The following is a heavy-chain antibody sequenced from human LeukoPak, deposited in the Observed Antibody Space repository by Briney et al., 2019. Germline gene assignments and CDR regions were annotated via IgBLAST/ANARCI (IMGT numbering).Heavy chain of an antibody. Sequence: PSETLSLTCAVYGGSFSDYYWTWIRQPPGKGLEWIGEINHSGSTNYDPSLKSRVTISVDTSKNQFSLKLSSVTAADSAVYYCARRGPLGGILGFGYVPGSGGQGTLVTVSS. D-gene: IGHD3-10*01. V-gene: IGHV4-34*01. CDR2: INHSGST. CDR1: GGSFSDYY. CDR3: ARRGPLGGILGFGYVPGS. J-gene: IGHJ4*02.